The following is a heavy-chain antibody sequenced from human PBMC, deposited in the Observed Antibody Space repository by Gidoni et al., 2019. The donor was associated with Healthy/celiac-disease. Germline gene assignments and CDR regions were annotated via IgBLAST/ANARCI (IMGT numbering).Heavy chain of an antibody. Sequence: QVQLQESGPGLVKPSQTLSLTCTVSGGSISSGGYYWSWYRQHPGKGLEWIGYIYYSGSTYYNPSLKSRVTISVDTSKNQFSLKLSSVTAADTAVYYCAREAPSVGFAKDAFDIWGQGTMVTVSS. CDR3: AREAPSVGFAKDAFDI. D-gene: IGHD3-10*01. V-gene: IGHV4-31*03. CDR2: IYYSGST. CDR1: GGSISSGGYY. J-gene: IGHJ3*02.